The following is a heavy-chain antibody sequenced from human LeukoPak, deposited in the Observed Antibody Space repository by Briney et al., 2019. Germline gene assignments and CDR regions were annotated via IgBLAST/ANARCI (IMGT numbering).Heavy chain of an antibody. CDR3: ARFSQFYDNSAHYLDY. V-gene: IGHV4-59*08. CDR1: GGSINGYF. CDR2: IYSSVTT. Sequence: SETLSLTCIVAGGSINGYFWSWIRQPPGKGLEWIAYIYSSVTTNDNPSPQTRVTISVETSKNQFSLRLNSVTAADTAVYYCARFSQFYDNSAHYLDYSGQGILVTVSS. D-gene: IGHD3-22*01. J-gene: IGHJ4*02.